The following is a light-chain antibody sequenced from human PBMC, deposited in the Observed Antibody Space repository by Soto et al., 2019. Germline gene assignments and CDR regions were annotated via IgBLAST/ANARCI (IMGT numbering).Light chain of an antibody. CDR3: QLYNSYSEA. CDR1: QSISSW. V-gene: IGKV1-5*03. J-gene: IGKJ1*01. CDR2: KAS. Sequence: DIQMTQSPSTLSASLGDRVTITCRASQSISSWLAWYQQKPGKAPKLLIYKASTLKSGVPSRFSGSGSGTEFTLTISSLQPDDFATYYCQLYNSYSEAFGQGTKV.